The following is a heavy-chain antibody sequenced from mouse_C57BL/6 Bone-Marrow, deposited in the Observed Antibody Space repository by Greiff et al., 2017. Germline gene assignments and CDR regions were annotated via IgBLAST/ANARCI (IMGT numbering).Heavy chain of an antibody. CDR2: IDPSDSYT. CDR1: GYTFTSYW. V-gene: IGHV1-69*01. D-gene: IGHD4-1*01. Sequence: QVQLQQPGAELVMPGASVKLSCKASGYTFTSYWMHWVKQRPGQGLEWLGEIDPSDSYTNYNQKFKGKSTLTVDKSSSTAYMQLSSLTSEDSAVYYCARWYWDEGYWGQGTTLTVSA. J-gene: IGHJ2*01. CDR3: ARWYWDEGY.